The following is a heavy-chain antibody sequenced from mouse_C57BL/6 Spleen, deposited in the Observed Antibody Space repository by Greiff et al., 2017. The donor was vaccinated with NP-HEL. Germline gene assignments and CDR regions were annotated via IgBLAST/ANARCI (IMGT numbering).Heavy chain of an antibody. Sequence: EVQLVESGGGLVQPGGSMKLSCAASGFTFSDAWMDWVRQSPEKGLEWVAEIRNKANNHATYYAESVKGRFTISREDSKSSVYLQMNSLRAEDTGIYYCTKLGDYSFDYWGQGTTLTVSS. D-gene: IGHD1-1*01. V-gene: IGHV6-6*01. CDR2: IRNKANNHAT. J-gene: IGHJ2*01. CDR3: TKLGDYSFDY. CDR1: GFTFSDAW.